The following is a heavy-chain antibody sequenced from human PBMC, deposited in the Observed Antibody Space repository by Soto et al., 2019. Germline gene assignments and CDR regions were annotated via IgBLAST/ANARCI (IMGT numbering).Heavy chain of an antibody. CDR3: VRDGTKTLRDWFEP. Sequence: PSETLSLTCTVSGASISGYYWSWIRKSAGKGPEWIGRIYATGTTDYNPSLKSRVMISVDTSKKQFSLRLRSVTAADTAVYYCVRDGTKTLRDWFEPWGQGISVTVSS. J-gene: IGHJ5*02. V-gene: IGHV4-4*07. CDR2: IYATGTT. CDR1: GASISGYY. D-gene: IGHD1-1*01.